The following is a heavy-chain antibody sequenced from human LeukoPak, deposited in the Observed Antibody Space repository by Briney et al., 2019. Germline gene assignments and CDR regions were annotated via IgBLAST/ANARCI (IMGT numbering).Heavy chain of an antibody. J-gene: IGHJ4*02. CDR3: ARHEGYSYGHYHFDN. V-gene: IGHV4-39*01. CDR1: GGSFVRSSYY. Sequence: SETLSLTCTVSGGSFVRSSYYWVWIRQPPGKGLEWIGSIHYSGSTYYNPSLESRVTISVDTSRNQFSLKLTSVTAADTAVYYCARHEGYSYGHYHFDNWGQGTLVTVSS. CDR2: IHYSGST. D-gene: IGHD5-18*01.